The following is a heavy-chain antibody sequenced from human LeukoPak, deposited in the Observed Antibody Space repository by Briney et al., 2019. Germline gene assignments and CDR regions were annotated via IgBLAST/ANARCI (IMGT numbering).Heavy chain of an antibody. Sequence: PGGSLRLSCAASGFTFKKSWMSWVPHAPGEGLEWVANINQDGDEKYYVDSVKGRFTISRDDAKTSVYLQLSSLRAEVTAVYYCAKNKGWELPAELDSWGQGALVIVPS. CDR2: INQDGDEK. V-gene: IGHV3-7*01. CDR1: GFTFKKSW. CDR3: AKNKGWELPAELDS. J-gene: IGHJ5*01. D-gene: IGHD2-15*01.